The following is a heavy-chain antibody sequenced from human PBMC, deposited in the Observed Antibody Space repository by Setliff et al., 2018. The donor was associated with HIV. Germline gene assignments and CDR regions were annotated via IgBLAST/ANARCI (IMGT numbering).Heavy chain of an antibody. CDR3: ARGMDYYDTSGYYQYYFDY. V-gene: IGHV1-2*04. D-gene: IGHD3-22*01. CDR1: GYTFTSYH. Sequence: ASVKVSCKASGYTFTSYHMHWVRQAPGQGLEWMGWINPKSDGTNYAQKFQGWITMTRDTSISTACMELSRLRSDDTAVYYCARGMDYYDTSGYYQYYFDYWGQGTLVTVSS. CDR2: INPKSDGT. J-gene: IGHJ4*02.